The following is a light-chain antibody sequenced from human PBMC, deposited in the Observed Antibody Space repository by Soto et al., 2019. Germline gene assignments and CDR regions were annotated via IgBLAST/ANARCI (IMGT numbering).Light chain of an antibody. CDR3: SSYTSSSTPYV. CDR1: SSDVGGYNY. Sequence: GASSDVGGYNYVSWYQQHPGKAPKLMIYEVSNRPSGVSNRFSGSKSGNTASLTISGLQAEDEADYYCSSYTSSSTPYVFGTGTKVTVL. CDR2: EVS. J-gene: IGLJ1*01. V-gene: IGLV2-14*01.